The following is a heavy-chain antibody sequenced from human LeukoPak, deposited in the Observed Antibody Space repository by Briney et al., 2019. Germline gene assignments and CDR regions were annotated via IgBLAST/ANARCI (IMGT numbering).Heavy chain of an antibody. D-gene: IGHD3-9*01. CDR3: ERDRFLTGYLDV. J-gene: IGHJ6*02. V-gene: IGHV3-21*01. CDR2: ISSSSSYI. Sequence: PGGSLRLSCAASGFTFSSYSMNWVRQAPGKGLEWVSSISSSSSYIYYADSVKGGFTISRDNAKNSLYLQMNSLRAEHTAVYYCERDRFLTGYLDVWGQGTTVTVSS. CDR1: GFTFSSYS.